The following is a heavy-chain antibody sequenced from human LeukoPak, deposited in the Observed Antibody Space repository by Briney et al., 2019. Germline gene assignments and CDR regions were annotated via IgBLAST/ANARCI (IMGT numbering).Heavy chain of an antibody. Sequence: GGSLRLSCAASGFTFSSYWMSWVRQAPGKGLEWVANIKQDGSEKYYVDSVKGRFTISRDNAKNSLYLQMNSLRAEDTAVYYCARDPFVVVTAIYFDYWGQGTPVTVSS. CDR1: GFTFSSYW. J-gene: IGHJ4*02. CDR3: ARDPFVVVTAIYFDY. CDR2: IKQDGSEK. D-gene: IGHD2-21*02. V-gene: IGHV3-7*01.